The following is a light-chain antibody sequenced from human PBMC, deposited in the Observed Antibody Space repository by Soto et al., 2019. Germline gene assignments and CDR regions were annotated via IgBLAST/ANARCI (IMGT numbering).Light chain of an antibody. CDR1: SSDVGAYDY. Sequence: QSVLTQPASVSGSPGQSIAISCIGTSSDVGAYDYVSWYQQHPDRAPKLMIYGVSNRPSGVSNRFSGSKSVNTATLTISGLQAEDEADYYCSSYTSSSTRVFGTGTKVTVL. CDR3: SSYTSSSTRV. CDR2: GVS. V-gene: IGLV2-14*03. J-gene: IGLJ1*01.